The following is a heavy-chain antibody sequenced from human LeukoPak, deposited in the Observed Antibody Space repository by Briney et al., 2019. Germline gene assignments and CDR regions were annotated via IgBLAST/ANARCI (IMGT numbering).Heavy chain of an antibody. CDR2: ISPYNDKT. CDR3: ARDHNRIIMLRGLDY. J-gene: IGHJ4*02. CDR1: GYAFTSYG. Sequence: ASVKVSCKASGYAFTSYGFHWVRQAPGQGLEWMGWISPYNDKTNYAQKFQGRVTLTTDTSTSTAYMELRGLRSDDTAIYYCARDHNRIIMLRGLDYWGQGTLVTVSS. D-gene: IGHD3-10*01. V-gene: IGHV1-18*04.